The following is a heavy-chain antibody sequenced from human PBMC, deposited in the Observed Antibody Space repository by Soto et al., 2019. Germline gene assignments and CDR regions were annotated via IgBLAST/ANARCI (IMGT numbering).Heavy chain of an antibody. V-gene: IGHV3-74*01. CDR3: TRGPRSTSTGTGAF. J-gene: IGHJ4*02. CDR2: INDDGIST. Sequence: GGSLRLSCAASGFTFSHYAMTWVRQAPGKGLEWVSRINDDGISTNYADSVKGRFTISRDNAKNTLYLQMNALRVEDTAVYYCTRGPRSTSTGTGAFWGQGTLVTVSS. CDR1: GFTFSHYA. D-gene: IGHD1-1*01.